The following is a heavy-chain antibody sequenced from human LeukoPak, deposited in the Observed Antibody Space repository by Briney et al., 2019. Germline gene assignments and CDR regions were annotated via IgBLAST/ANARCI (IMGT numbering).Heavy chain of an antibody. J-gene: IGHJ2*01. CDR2: IYYSGST. V-gene: IGHV4-61*01. D-gene: IGHD1-26*01. CDR3: ARDLVVGATYWYFDL. CDR1: GGSVSSGSYY. Sequence: SETLSPTCTVSGGSVSSGSYYWSWIRQPPGKGLEWIGYIYYSGSTNYNPSLKSRVTISVDTPKNQFSLKLSSVTAADTAVYYCARDLVVGATYWYFDLWGRGTLVTVPS.